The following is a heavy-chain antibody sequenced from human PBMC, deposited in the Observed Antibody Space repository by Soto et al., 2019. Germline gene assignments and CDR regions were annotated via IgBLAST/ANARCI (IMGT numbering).Heavy chain of an antibody. D-gene: IGHD2-15*01. CDR2: IYHSGST. CDR1: GVSINSANW. V-gene: IGHV4-4*02. Sequence: QMQLQESGPGLVKPSGTLSLTCTVSGVSINSANWWTWVRQSPGKGVEWIGEIYHSGSTNFNPSLKSRVTISVDNSKNQFYLELISVTAADTAVYYFPRYCGGGSCYLGAFDIWGQGTMVTVSS. CDR3: PRYCGGGSCYLGAFDI. J-gene: IGHJ3*02.